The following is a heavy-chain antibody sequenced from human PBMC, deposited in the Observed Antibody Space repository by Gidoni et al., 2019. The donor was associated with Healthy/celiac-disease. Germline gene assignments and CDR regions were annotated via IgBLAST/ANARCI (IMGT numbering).Heavy chain of an antibody. CDR3: ATMTTRRPRNWFDP. J-gene: IGHJ5*02. D-gene: IGHD4-17*01. CDR2: FAPEDGET. V-gene: IGHV1-24*01. Sequence: PGKGPEWMGGFAPEDGETIYAQKFQGRVTMTEDTSTDTAYMELSSLRSEDTAVYYCATMTTRRPRNWFDPWGQGTLVTVSS.